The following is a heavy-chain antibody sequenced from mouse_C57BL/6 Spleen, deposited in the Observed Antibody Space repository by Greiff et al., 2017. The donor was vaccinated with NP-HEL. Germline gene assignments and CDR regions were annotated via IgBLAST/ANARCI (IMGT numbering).Heavy chain of an antibody. CDR3: AREGLRRLFAY. Sequence: QVQLQQSGAELVRPGTSVKVSCKASGYAFTNYLIEWVKQRPGQGLEWIGEINPGSGGTNYIEKFKGKATLTADKSSSTAYMPLSRLTSEDSAVYVCAREGLRRLFAYWGQGTLVTVSA. CDR2: INPGSGGT. V-gene: IGHV1-54*01. J-gene: IGHJ3*01. CDR1: GYAFTNYL. D-gene: IGHD6-2*01.